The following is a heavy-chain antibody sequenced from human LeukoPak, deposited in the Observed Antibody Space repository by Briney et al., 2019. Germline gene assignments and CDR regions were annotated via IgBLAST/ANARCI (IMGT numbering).Heavy chain of an antibody. V-gene: IGHV3-53*01. CDR1: GFSVTTNY. CDR2: IYTGGST. D-gene: IGHD3-3*01. CDR3: ARDNGYYGSDQ. J-gene: IGHJ5*02. Sequence: PGGSLRLSCAASGFSVTTNYMSWVRQAPGKGLEWVSVIYTGGSTYYIDSVKGRFTISRDNSRNTLYLQMDSLRAEDSAIYYCARDNGYYGSDQWGQGTWVTVSS.